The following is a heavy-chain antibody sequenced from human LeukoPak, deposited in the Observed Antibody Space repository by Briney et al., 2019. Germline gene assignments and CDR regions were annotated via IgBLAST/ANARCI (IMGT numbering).Heavy chain of an antibody. V-gene: IGHV1-69*05. CDR2: IIPIFGTA. CDR3: ARNPIAAAGTSSYYYYYMDV. D-gene: IGHD6-13*01. Sequence: GASVKVSCKASGGTFSSYAISWVRQAPGQGLEWMGGIIPIFGTANYAQKFQGRVTITTDESTGTAYMELSSLRSEDTAVYYCARNPIAAAGTSSYYYYYMDVWGKGTTVTVSS. J-gene: IGHJ6*03. CDR1: GGTFSSYA.